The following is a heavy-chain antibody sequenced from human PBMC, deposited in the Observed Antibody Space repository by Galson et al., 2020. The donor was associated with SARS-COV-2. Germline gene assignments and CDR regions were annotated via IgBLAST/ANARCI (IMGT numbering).Heavy chain of an antibody. D-gene: IGHD6-13*01. CDR3: AKEINSWSGLDS. V-gene: IGHV3-43D*04. CDR1: GFIFDDYA. CDR2: ICGDGRCT. J-gene: IGHJ4*02. Sequence: GESLKISCGASGFIFDDYAMHWVRQAPGKGLEWVSLICGDGRCTYYADSVKGRFTVSRDNSKKSLFLQMNSLHPEDTALYYCAKEINSWSGLDSWGQGTLVTVSS.